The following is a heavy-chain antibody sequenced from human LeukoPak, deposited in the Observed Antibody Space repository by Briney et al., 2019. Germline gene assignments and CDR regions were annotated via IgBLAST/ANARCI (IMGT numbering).Heavy chain of an antibody. CDR1: GFTFSSYE. CDR2: ISSSGSTI. D-gene: IGHD3-10*01. CDR3: ARGVYGSGSYYNWGYYYYYYMDV. Sequence: GGSLRLSCAASGFTFSSYEMNWVRQAPGKGLEWVSYISSSGSTIYYADSVKGRFTISRDNAKNSLYLQMNSLRAEDTAVYYCARGVYGSGSYYNWGYYYYYYMDVWGKGTTVTISS. J-gene: IGHJ6*03. V-gene: IGHV3-48*03.